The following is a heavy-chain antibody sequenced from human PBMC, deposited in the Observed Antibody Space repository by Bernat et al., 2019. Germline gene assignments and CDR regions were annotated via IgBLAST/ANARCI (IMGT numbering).Heavy chain of an antibody. CDR1: GFTFSSYA. Sequence: EVQLLESGGGLVQPGGSLRLSCAASGFTFSSYAMSWVRQAPGKGLEWVSAISGSGGRTYYADSVKGRFTISRDNSKNTLYLQMNSLRAEDTAVYYCARSIQSYSSSWYNDYWGQGTLVTVSS. CDR3: ARSIQSYSSSWYNDY. CDR2: ISGSGGRT. D-gene: IGHD6-13*01. V-gene: IGHV3-23*01. J-gene: IGHJ4*02.